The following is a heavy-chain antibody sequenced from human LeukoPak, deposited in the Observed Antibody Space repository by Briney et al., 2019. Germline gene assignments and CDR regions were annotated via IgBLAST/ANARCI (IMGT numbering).Heavy chain of an antibody. Sequence: SETLSLTCTVSGGSISSYYWSWIRQPPGKELEGMGYIYYSGSTNYNPSLKRRGTISVDKSKNQFSLKLSSVTAADTAVYYCVRVPPSYYGWGFGYYYYYLDSWGKRNPGTVSS. J-gene: IGHJ6*03. V-gene: IGHV4-59*01. CDR3: VRVPPSYYGWGFGYYYYYLDS. D-gene: IGHD3-10*01. CDR1: GGSISSYY. CDR2: IYYSGST.